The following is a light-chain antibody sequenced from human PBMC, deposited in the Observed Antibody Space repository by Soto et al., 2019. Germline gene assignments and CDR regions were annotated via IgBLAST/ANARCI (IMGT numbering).Light chain of an antibody. CDR2: GTS. CDR3: QQFGSAWLT. CDR1: QSIGSSY. V-gene: IGKV3-20*01. J-gene: IGKJ1*01. Sequence: ENVLTQSPGTLSLSPGESATLSCRASQSIGSSYLAWYQQKPGHAPSLIIYGTSSRAMGIPDRFSGSGSGTDFTLTISRLEPEDFAVYYCQQFGSAWLTFGQGTKVEIK.